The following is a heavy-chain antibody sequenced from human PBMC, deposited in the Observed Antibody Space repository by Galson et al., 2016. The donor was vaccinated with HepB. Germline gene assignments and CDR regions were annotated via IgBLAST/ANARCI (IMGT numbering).Heavy chain of an antibody. J-gene: IGHJ4*02. V-gene: IGHV3-11*05. CDR1: GFAFSDYY. CDR3: ARARAGGYASYDY. D-gene: IGHD5-12*01. Sequence: SLRLSCAASGFAFSDYYMNWIRQPPGKELELVSYISTGGTYTNYADSVNGRLTMSRDSAKNSLYLQMDSLRAEDTALYYCARARAGGYASYDYWGQGTLVTVSS. CDR2: ISTGGTYT.